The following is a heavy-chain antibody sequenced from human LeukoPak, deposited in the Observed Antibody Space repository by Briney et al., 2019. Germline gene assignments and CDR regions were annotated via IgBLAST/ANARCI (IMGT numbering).Heavy chain of an antibody. Sequence: ASVKVSCKASGYTFTSYDINWVRQATGQGLEWMGWMNPNSGNTGYAQKFQGRVIMTRNTSISTAYMGLSSLRSEDTAVYYCARAIVATRRGSWFDPWGQGTLVTVSS. V-gene: IGHV1-8*01. CDR2: MNPNSGNT. CDR1: GYTFTSYD. D-gene: IGHD5-12*01. J-gene: IGHJ5*02. CDR3: ARAIVATRRGSWFDP.